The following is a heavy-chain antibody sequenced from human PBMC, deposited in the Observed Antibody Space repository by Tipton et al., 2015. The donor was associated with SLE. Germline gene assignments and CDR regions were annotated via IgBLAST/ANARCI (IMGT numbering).Heavy chain of an antibody. CDR1: GGSISSGSYY. V-gene: IGHV4-61*02. CDR3: ARSSSVRTLLWPTFAY. J-gene: IGHJ4*02. D-gene: IGHD2/OR15-2a*01. Sequence: TLSLTCTVSGGSISSGSYYWCWIRQPAGKGLEWIGRISTSGSTNYNPSLKSRVTISVDTSKNQFSLKLTSVTAADTAVYFCARSSSVRTLLWPTFAYWGQGTLVTVSS. CDR2: ISTSGST.